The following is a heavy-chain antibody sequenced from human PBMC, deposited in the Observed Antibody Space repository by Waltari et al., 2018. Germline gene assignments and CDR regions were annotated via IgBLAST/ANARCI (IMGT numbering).Heavy chain of an antibody. CDR1: CYPISSGFY. J-gene: IGHJ4*02. Sequence: QVQLQESGPGLVKPSETLSLTCAVSCYPISSGFYWGWFRQPPGKGLEWIGSIYHSGSTYYNPSLKSRVSLSVDTSTNQFSLNLISVTAADTALYYCARDRGAADYIDYWGQGTLVTVSS. D-gene: IGHD3-10*01. V-gene: IGHV4-38-2*02. CDR3: ARDRGAADYIDY. CDR2: IYHSGST.